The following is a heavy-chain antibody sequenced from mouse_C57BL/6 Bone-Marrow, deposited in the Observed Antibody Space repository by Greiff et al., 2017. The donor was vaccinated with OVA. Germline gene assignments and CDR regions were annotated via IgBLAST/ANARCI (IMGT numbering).Heavy chain of an antibody. V-gene: IGHV1-76*01. J-gene: IGHJ2*01. CDR2: IYPGSGNT. Sequence: QVQLQQSGAELVRPGASVKLSCKASGYTFTDYYINWVKQRPGQGLEWIARIYPGSGNTYYNEKFKGKATLTAEKSSSTAYMQLSSLTSEDSAVYFCARTYSVGYFDYWGQGTTLTVSS. D-gene: IGHD2-12*01. CDR1: GYTFTDYY. CDR3: ARTYSVGYFDY.